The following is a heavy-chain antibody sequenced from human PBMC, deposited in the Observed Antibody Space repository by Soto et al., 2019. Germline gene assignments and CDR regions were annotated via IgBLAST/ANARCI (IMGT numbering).Heavy chain of an antibody. V-gene: IGHV3-23*01. CDR3: ALRYCSRTSCPPLNSYFYMDV. CDR2: ISGSGGTT. J-gene: IGHJ6*03. CDR1: GFTFSNYA. D-gene: IGHD2-2*01. Sequence: EMKLLESGGGLVHPGGSLRLSCAASGFTFSNYAKTWVRQAPGTGLEWVSGISGSGGTTFYAGSVKGRFAISRDNSKNTLYLQMSSLRSEDTAVYYCALRYCSRTSCPPLNSYFYMDVWGKGTTVTVSS.